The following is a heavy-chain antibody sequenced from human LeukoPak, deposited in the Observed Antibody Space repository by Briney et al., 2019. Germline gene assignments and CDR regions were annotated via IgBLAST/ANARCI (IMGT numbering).Heavy chain of an antibody. CDR1: GYSFTSYW. CDR2: IYPGESDT. Sequence: GESLKISCKGSGYSFTSYWIGWVRQLPWKGLEWIGIIYPGESDTRYSPSFRGQVTISADKSISTAYLQWSSLKASDTAMYYCARPAYGSGRQYYYYGMDVWGQGTTVTVSS. J-gene: IGHJ6*02. D-gene: IGHD3-10*01. V-gene: IGHV5-51*01. CDR3: ARPAYGSGRQYYYYGMDV.